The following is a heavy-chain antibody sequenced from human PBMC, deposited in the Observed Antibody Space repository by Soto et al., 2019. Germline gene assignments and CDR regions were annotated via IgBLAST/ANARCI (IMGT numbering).Heavy chain of an antibody. J-gene: IGHJ4*02. Sequence: EVQLVESGGGLVQPGGSLRLSCAASGFTFSDYWMSWVRQAPGKGPEWVANIRGDGSENYYADSVKGRFTISRDNAKSTLFLQMNSLRAEDTAVYYCARCVGAVPGSNWGQGTLVTVSP. CDR1: GFTFSDYW. D-gene: IGHD6-19*01. CDR2: IRGDGSEN. V-gene: IGHV3-7*05. CDR3: ARCVGAVPGSN.